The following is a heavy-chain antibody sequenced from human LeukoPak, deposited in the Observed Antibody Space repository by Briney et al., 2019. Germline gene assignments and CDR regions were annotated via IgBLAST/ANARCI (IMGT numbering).Heavy chain of an antibody. CDR2: ISSDSSTI. CDR1: GFTFSSYS. V-gene: IGHV3-48*01. CDR3: ARVLHKRMYDSTTYFPY. Sequence: GGSLRLSCAASGFTFSSYSMNWVRQAPGKGLKWISYISSDSSTIYYADSVKGRFTISRDNAKNSLYLQMNSLRAEDTAVYYCARVLHKRMYDSTTYFPYWGQGILVTVSS. D-gene: IGHD3-22*01. J-gene: IGHJ4*02.